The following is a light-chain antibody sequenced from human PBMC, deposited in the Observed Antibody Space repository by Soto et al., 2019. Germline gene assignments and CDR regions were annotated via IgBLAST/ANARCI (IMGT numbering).Light chain of an antibody. J-gene: IGKJ1*01. Sequence: DIQMTQSPSTLSASVGDRVTISCRASQSITRWLAWYQQKPGKAPKLLIYDASSLESGVPSRFSGSGSGTEFTLTISSLQPEDFATYYCQQSYIEPWGTCGQGTKVDIK. CDR2: DAS. V-gene: IGKV1-5*01. CDR1: QSITRW. CDR3: QQSYIEPWGT.